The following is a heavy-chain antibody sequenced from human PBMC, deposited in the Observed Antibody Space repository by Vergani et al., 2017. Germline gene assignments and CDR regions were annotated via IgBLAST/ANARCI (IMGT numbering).Heavy chain of an antibody. V-gene: IGHV3-74*03. CDR3: ARARCIETCYMSNWLDS. CDR2: IKSDGSIT. CDR1: GFTFSSYA. D-gene: IGHD3-9*01. J-gene: IGHJ5*01. Sequence: EVQLLESGGNLIQPGGSLRLSCGASGFTFSSYAMTWVRLAPGKGLLWVSRIKSDGSITAYADSVKGRFTISRDNAQNTLYLQMNSLRVEDTGVYYCARARCIETCYMSNWLDSWGQGTLVTVSS.